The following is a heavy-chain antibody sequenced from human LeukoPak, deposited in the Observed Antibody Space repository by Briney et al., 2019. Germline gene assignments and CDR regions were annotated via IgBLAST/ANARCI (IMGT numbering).Heavy chain of an antibody. CDR2: IYISGST. J-gene: IGHJ4*02. V-gene: IGHV4-4*07. D-gene: IGHD6-19*01. Sequence: PSETLSLTCTVSGGSISSYYWSWIRQPPGKGLGWIGRIYISGSTNYNPPLKSRVTMSVDTSKNQFSLKLSSVTAADTAVYYCARDSSYSSGLDYWGQGTLVTVSS. CDR1: GGSISSYY. CDR3: ARDSSYSSGLDY.